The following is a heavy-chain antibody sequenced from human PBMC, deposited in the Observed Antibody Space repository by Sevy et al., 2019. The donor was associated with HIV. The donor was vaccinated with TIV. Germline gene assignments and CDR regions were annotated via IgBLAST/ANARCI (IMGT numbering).Heavy chain of an antibody. V-gene: IGHV3-23*01. CDR2: ISGGGGST. CDR3: AKVGYCSSTTCYSIYYGMDV. Sequence: GGSLRLSCAASGFTFRMYAMSWVRQAPGKGLEWVSAISGGGGSTYYADSVKGRFTISRDNSKNMMFLQMNSLRAGDTAVYYCAKVGYCSSTTCYSIYYGMDVWGHGTTVTVSS. CDR1: GFTFRMYA. D-gene: IGHD2-2*02. J-gene: IGHJ6*02.